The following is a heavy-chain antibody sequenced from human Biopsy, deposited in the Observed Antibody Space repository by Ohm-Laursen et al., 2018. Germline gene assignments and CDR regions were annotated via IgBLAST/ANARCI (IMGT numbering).Heavy chain of an antibody. J-gene: IGHJ4*02. CDR1: GDRFTEFS. D-gene: IGHD2-21*02. Sequence: ASVKVSCKVPGDRFTEFSIHWVRQAPGKGLEWMGGFDPEEGQRTYAQKFQGRLTMTEDTSADTAYMELRGLRSEDAAVYYCAADSENCGGDCYIYWGQGTLVTVSS. V-gene: IGHV1-24*01. CDR2: FDPEEGQR. CDR3: AADSENCGGDCYIY.